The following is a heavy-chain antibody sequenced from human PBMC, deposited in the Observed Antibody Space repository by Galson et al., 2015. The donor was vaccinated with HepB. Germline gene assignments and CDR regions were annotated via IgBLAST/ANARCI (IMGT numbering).Heavy chain of an antibody. J-gene: IGHJ4*02. V-gene: IGHV3-33*01. CDR2: IWYNGGNK. CDR1: GFTLSSYG. Sequence: SLRLSCAASGFTLSSYGIHWVRQPPGKGLEWVAFIWYNGGNKNYADSVKGRFTISRDNSKNTVYLQMNSLRAEDTAVYYCARDQLPYGSGSLCAYWGQGTLVTVSS. D-gene: IGHD3-10*01. CDR3: ARDQLPYGSGSLCAY.